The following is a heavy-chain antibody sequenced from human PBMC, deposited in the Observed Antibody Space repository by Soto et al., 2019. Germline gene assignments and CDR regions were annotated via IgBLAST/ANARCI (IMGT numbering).Heavy chain of an antibody. D-gene: IGHD3-10*01. J-gene: IGHJ5*02. CDR3: ARDPLLGSYYLNWFDP. CDR1: GGTFSSYA. Sequence: QVQLVQSGAEVKKPGSSVKVSCKASGGTFSSYAISWVRQAPGQGLEWMGGIIPIFGTANYAQKFQGRVTITADESTSTAYMELSMLRYEDTAVYYCARDPLLGSYYLNWFDPWGQGTLVTVSS. V-gene: IGHV1-69*01. CDR2: IIPIFGTA.